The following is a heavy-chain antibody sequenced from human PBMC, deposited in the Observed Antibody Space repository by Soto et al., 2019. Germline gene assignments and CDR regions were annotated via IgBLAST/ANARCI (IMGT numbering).Heavy chain of an antibody. CDR2: ISYDGSNK. CDR3: AGSVPDAFDI. D-gene: IGHD6-19*01. CDR1: GFTFSSYA. Sequence: XGSLRLSCAASGFTFSSYAMHWVRQAPGKGLEWVAVISYDGSNKYYADSVRGRFTISRDNSKNTLYLQMNSLRAEDTAVYYCAGSVPDAFDIWGQGTMVTVSS. V-gene: IGHV3-30-3*01. J-gene: IGHJ3*02.